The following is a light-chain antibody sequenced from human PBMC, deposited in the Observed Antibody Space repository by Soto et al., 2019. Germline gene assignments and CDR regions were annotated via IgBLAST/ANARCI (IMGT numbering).Light chain of an antibody. V-gene: IGKV3-11*01. CDR3: QQYNDWFSIT. Sequence: EIVFTQSPATLSLSPGERATLSCRVRQSVSSYLAWYQQKPGQAPSLLIYDASTRASGIPARFSGSGSGTDFTLTISRLESEDFAVYYCQQYNDWFSITFGQGTRLEIK. CDR2: DAS. J-gene: IGKJ5*01. CDR1: QSVSSY.